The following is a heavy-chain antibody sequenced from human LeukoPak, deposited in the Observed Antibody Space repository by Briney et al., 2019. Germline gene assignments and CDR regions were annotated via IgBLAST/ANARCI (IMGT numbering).Heavy chain of an antibody. CDR2: INPDRGGT. J-gene: IGHJ3*02. CDR1: GYSFTAYY. D-gene: IGHD3-16*02. Sequence: ASVKVSCTASGYSFTAYYMLWVRQAPGQGLEWMGRINPDRGGTNYAQKFQGRVTMTRDKSISTAYMELTSLRSDDTAVYYCARGPYDYVWGNYRYTGDAFDIWGHGTVVTVSS. CDR3: ARGPYDYVWGNYRYTGDAFDI. V-gene: IGHV1-2*06.